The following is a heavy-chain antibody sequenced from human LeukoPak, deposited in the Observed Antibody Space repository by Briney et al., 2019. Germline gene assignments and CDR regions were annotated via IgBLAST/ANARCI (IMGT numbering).Heavy chain of an antibody. J-gene: IGHJ4*02. CDR1: GFTLSSYW. D-gene: IGHD5-18*01. CDR3: ARVIRRRRWIQLWQERPNFDY. CDR2: INSDGSST. Sequence: GGSLRLSCAASGFTLSSYWMHWVRQAPGKGLVWVSRINSDGSSTSYADSVKGRFTISRDNAKNTLYLQMNSLRAEDTAVYYCARVIRRRRWIQLWQERPNFDYWGQGTLVTVSS. V-gene: IGHV3-74*01.